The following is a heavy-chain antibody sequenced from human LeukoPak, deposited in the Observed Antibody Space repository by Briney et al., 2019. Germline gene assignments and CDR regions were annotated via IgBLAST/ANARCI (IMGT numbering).Heavy chain of an antibody. CDR3: ARDSGPSLSALDY. J-gene: IGHJ4*02. CDR2: ISYDGSNK. CDR1: GFTFSSYA. V-gene: IGHV3-30*04. Sequence: PGGSLRLSCAASGFTFSSYAMHWVRQAPGKGLEWVAVISYDGSNKYYADSVKGRFTISRDNSKNTLYLQMNSLRAEDTAVYYCARDSGPSLSALDYWGQGTLVTVSS.